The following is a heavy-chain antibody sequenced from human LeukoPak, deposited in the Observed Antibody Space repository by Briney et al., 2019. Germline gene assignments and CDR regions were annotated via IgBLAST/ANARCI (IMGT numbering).Heavy chain of an antibody. D-gene: IGHD3-16*02. Sequence: GASVKVSCKASGYTFTNYDINWVRQATGQGLEWMGWVNPDSGNTGYAQKFQGRVTMTRNTSISTPYMELSSLRSEDTAMYSCARADYDFVWGSYRLPAPWGQGTLVTVSS. J-gene: IGHJ5*02. V-gene: IGHV1-8*01. CDR3: ARADYDFVWGSYRLPAP. CDR2: VNPDSGNT. CDR1: GYTFTNYD.